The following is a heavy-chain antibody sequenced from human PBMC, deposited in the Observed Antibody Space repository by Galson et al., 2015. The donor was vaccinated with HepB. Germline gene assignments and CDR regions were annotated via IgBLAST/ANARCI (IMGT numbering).Heavy chain of an antibody. J-gene: IGHJ1*01. D-gene: IGHD3-3*01. CDR3: AKDRIVTIFGVAPFLH. V-gene: IGHV3-23*01. CDR2: ISGAGGDA. Sequence: SLRLSCAASGFTFSGYTISWVRQAPGKGLEWVSAISGAGGDAYYADSVKGRFTISRDNSKNTVFLQMNSLRADDTAVYYCAKDRIVTIFGVAPFLHWGQGILVTASS. CDR1: GFTFSGYT.